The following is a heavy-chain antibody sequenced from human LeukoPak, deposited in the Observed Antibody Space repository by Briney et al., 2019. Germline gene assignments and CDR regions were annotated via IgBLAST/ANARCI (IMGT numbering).Heavy chain of an antibody. CDR3: ASGYCGGACQLGGVDM. CDR2: THYSGAT. CDR1: GGSISSYY. J-gene: IGHJ3*02. Sequence: SETLSLTCTVSGGSISSYYWSWLRQPPGKGLEYIGYTHYSGATNCNPSLKSRVTISLDRSGNQFSLKLSSVTAADTAVYYCASGYCGGACQLGGVDMWGQGTMVTVSS. D-gene: IGHD2-21*02. V-gene: IGHV4-59*01.